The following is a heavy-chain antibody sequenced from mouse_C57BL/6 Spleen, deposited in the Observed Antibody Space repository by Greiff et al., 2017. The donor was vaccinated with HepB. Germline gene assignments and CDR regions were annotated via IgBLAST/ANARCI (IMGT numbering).Heavy chain of an antibody. J-gene: IGHJ3*01. D-gene: IGHD2-4*01. Sequence: EVQLQQSGPELVKPGASVKISCKASGYTFTDYYMNWVKQSHGKSLEWIGDINPNNGGTSYNQKFKGKATLTVDKSSSTAYMELRSLTSEDSAVYYCAQRGGDYDPIFAYWGQGTLVTVSA. CDR3: AQRGGDYDPIFAY. CDR2: INPNNGGT. CDR1: GYTFTDYY. V-gene: IGHV1-26*01.